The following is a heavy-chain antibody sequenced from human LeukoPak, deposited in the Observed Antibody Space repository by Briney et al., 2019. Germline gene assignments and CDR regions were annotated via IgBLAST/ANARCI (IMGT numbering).Heavy chain of an antibody. CDR3: ARDPAPNYYDSSGYYYFDY. CDR1: GYTFTSYY. V-gene: IGHV1-46*01. CDR2: INPSGGST. J-gene: IGHJ4*02. Sequence: ASVKVSCKASGYTFTSYYMHWVRQAPGQGPEWMGIINPSGGSTSYAQKFQGRVTMTRDTSISTAYMELSRLRSDDTAVYYCARDPAPNYYDSSGYYYFDYWGQGTLVTVSS. D-gene: IGHD3-22*01.